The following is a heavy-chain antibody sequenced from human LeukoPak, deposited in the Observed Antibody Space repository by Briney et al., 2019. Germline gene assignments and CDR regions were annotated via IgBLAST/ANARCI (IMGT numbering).Heavy chain of an antibody. CDR2: RKEDGSDK. CDR3: ARASAVAGTRDY. V-gene: IGHV3-7*01. CDR1: GFRFSSCW. Sequence: GGCLRLSCTACGFRFSSCWMSWVGQARGKGLAGVAHRKEDGSDKYYVDSVKGRFTISRDNAKNSLYLQMNSLRAEDSALYYCARASAVAGTRDYWGQGTLVTVSS. D-gene: IGHD6-19*01. J-gene: IGHJ4*02.